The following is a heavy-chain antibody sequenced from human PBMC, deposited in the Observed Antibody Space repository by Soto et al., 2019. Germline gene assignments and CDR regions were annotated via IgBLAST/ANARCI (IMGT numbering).Heavy chain of an antibody. V-gene: IGHV3-53*01. CDR2: IYSGGST. D-gene: IGHD6-13*01. J-gene: IGHJ4*02. CDR1: GFTVSSNY. Sequence: GGSLRLSCAASGFTVSSNYMSWVRQAPGKGLEWVSVIYSGGSTYYADSVKGRFTISRDNSKNTLYLQMNSPRAEDTAVYYCARDRWSSSTGYSSSWGQGTLVTVSS. CDR3: ARDRWSSSTGYSSS.